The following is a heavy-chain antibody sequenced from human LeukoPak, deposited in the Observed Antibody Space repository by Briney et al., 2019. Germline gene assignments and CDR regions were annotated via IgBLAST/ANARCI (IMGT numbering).Heavy chain of an antibody. V-gene: IGHV4-39*01. D-gene: IGHD3-3*01. CDR3: ARHIPFGSGPYSGLYYFDY. CDR1: GGSISSSSYY. CDR2: IYYSGST. Sequence: SETLSLTCTVAGGSISSSSYYWGWIRQPPGKGLEWIRSIYYSGSTYYNPSLKSRVTISVETSKNQFSLKLSSVTAADTAVYYCARHIPFGSGPYSGLYYFDYWGQGTLVTVSS. J-gene: IGHJ4*01.